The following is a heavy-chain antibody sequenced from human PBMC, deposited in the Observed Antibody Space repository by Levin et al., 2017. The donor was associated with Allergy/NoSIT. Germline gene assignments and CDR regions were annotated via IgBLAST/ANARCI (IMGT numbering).Heavy chain of an antibody. D-gene: IGHD3-16*01. J-gene: IGHJ3*02. V-gene: IGHV4-59*01. CDR2: IYYNEST. CDR3: AREWRGHLDAFDI. CDR1: GGSITSSY. Sequence: SQTLSLTCTVSGGSITSSYWSWIRQPPGKGLEWIGYIYYNESTNYNPSLKSRVTISVDTSKNQFSLKLSSVTAADTAVYYCAREWRGHLDAFDIWGQGTMVTVS.